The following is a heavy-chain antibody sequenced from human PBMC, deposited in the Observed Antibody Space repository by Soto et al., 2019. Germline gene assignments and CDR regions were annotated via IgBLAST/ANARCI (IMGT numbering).Heavy chain of an antibody. V-gene: IGHV4-31*03. D-gene: IGHD5-18*01. J-gene: IGHJ4*02. Sequence: HVQLQESGPGLVKPSQTLALTCTVSGGSISSGGYYWSWIRQHPGKRLEWIGYIYYSGSTNYNPSLKSRVTISVDTSKNQFSLKLSSVTAADTAVYYCATNVDTAMVFDYWGQGTLVTVSS. CDR1: GGSISSGGYY. CDR3: ATNVDTAMVFDY. CDR2: IYYSGST.